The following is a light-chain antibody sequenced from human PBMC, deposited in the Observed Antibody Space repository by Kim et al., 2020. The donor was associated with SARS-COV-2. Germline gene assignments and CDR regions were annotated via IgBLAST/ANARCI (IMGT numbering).Light chain of an antibody. CDR1: SRDVGGYNY. J-gene: IGLJ3*02. Sequence: GQSVTISCTGTSRDVGGYNYVSWYQQHPGKAPKLMIYEVSKRPSGVPDRFSGSKSGNTASLTVSGLQAEDEADYYCSSYAGSNNPLFGGGTQLTVL. V-gene: IGLV2-8*01. CDR2: EVS. CDR3: SSYAGSNNPL.